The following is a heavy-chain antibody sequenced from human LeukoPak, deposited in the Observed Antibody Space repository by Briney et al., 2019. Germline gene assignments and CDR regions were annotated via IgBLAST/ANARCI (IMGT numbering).Heavy chain of an antibody. Sequence: GRSLRLSCAASGFIFSSYAMHWVRQAPGKGLEWVAVISYDGSNKYYADSVKGRFTISRDNSKNTLYLQMNSLRAEDTAVYYCLKRNRLEVEDYFDYWGQGTLVTVSS. CDR3: LKRNRLEVEDYFDY. V-gene: IGHV3-30*04. D-gene: IGHD1-1*01. CDR2: ISYDGSNK. J-gene: IGHJ4*02. CDR1: GFIFSSYA.